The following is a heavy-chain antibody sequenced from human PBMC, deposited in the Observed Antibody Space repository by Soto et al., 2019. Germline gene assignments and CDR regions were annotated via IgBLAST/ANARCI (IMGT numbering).Heavy chain of an antibody. J-gene: IGHJ4*02. CDR1: GFTFSSYS. Sequence: EVQLVESGGGLVQPGGSLRLSCAASGFTFSSYSMNWVRQAPGKGLEWVSYISSSSSTIYYADSVKGRFTISRDNAKNSLYMQMNSLRDEDTAVYYCARDVGGGLGMTFDYWGQGTLVTVSS. CDR2: ISSSSSTI. D-gene: IGHD3-10*01. V-gene: IGHV3-48*02. CDR3: ARDVGGGLGMTFDY.